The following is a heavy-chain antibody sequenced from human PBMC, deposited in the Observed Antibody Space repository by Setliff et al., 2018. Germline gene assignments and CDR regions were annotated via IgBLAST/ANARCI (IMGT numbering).Heavy chain of an antibody. Sequence: PSETLSLTCSVSDDSITSYYWSWIRQPPGKGLEWLGYVYYDGTTNYNPSLKSRLTISVDTSNNQFSLRLTSVTAADAAVYYCAREPGNTFWSASSGPIVLDYWGQGTLVTVSS. CDR2: VYYDGTT. J-gene: IGHJ4*02. CDR1: DDSITSYY. CDR3: AREPGNTFWSASSGPIVLDY. D-gene: IGHD3-3*01. V-gene: IGHV4-59*13.